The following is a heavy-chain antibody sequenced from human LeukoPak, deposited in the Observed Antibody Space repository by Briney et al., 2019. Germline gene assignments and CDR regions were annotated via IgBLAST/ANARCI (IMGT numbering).Heavy chain of an antibody. CDR2: TYYKSAWYN. J-gene: IGHJ4*02. CDR3: ARGTGWPHFDY. V-gene: IGHV6-1*01. D-gene: IGHD7-27*01. Sequence: SQTLSLTCAISGDSVSRDSIAWNCIRQSPSRGLEWLGRTYYKSAWYNDYAVHMKSRITISPDTSKNQFSLQLNSVTPDDTAVYYCARGTGWPHFDYWGQGILVTVSS. CDR1: GDSVSRDSIA.